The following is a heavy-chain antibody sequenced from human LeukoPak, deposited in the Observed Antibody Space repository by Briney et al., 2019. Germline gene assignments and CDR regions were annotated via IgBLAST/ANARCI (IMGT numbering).Heavy chain of an antibody. CDR3: ARWLYSDTAMVYYFDY. CDR2: IYYSGST. J-gene: IGHJ4*02. D-gene: IGHD5-18*01. CDR1: GASISSYY. Sequence: PSESLFLTCTVSGASISSYYWSWIRQPPGKGLEWIGYIYYSGSTNYNPSLKSRVTISVDTSKNQFSLKLSSVTAADTAVYYCARWLYSDTAMVYYFDYWGQGTLVTVSS. V-gene: IGHV4-59*01.